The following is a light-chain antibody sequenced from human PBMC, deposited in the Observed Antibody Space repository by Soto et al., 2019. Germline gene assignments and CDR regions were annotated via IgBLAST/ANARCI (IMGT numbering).Light chain of an antibody. V-gene: IGKV3-15*01. CDR2: AIN. CDR1: QNVSSN. Sequence: EIVLTQSPATMSSSPGERATLSCRASQNVSSNLAWYQQKPGHTPRLLIYAINTRATGTPATFSGSGSGTEFTPTISSLQSEHSAVYYCQQYNKWPWTFGQGTRWRS. J-gene: IGKJ1*01. CDR3: QQYNKWPWT.